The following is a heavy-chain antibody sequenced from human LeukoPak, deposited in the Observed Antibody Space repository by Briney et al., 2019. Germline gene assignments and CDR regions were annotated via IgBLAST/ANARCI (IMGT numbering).Heavy chain of an antibody. J-gene: IGHJ5*02. CDR1: GYTFTSYD. D-gene: IGHD2-2*01. Sequence: ASVKVSCKASGYTFTSYDINWVRQAPGQGLEWMGWMNPNSGNTGYAQKFQGRVTMTRNTSISTAYMELSSLRSEDTAVYYCARGYCSSTSCYPWFDPWGQGTLVTVSS. CDR3: ARGYCSSTSCYPWFDP. CDR2: MNPNSGNT. V-gene: IGHV1-8*01.